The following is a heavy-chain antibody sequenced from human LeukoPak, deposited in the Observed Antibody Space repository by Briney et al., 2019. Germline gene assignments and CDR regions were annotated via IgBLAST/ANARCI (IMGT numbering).Heavy chain of an antibody. V-gene: IGHV4-59*11. D-gene: IGHD1-20*01. J-gene: IGHJ3*02. CDR2: IYYSGST. CDR3: ARLYNWNLFAAFDI. CDR1: GGSISSHY. Sequence: SETLSLTCTVSGGSISSHYWSWIRQPPGKGLEWIGYIYYSGSTNYNPSLKSRVTISVDTSKNQFSLKLSSVTAADTAVYYCARLYNWNLFAAFDIWGQGTMVTVSS.